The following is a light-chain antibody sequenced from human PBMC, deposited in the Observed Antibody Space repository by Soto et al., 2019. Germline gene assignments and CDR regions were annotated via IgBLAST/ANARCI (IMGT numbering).Light chain of an antibody. CDR2: SNN. J-gene: IGLJ1*01. CDR1: SSNIGSNT. V-gene: IGLV1-44*01. Sequence: QPVLTQPPSASGTPGQRVTISCSGSSSNIGSNTVNWYQQLPGTAPKLHIYSNNQRPSGVPDRFSGSKSGTSASLAISGLQSEDEADYYCAAWDDSLNGHYVFGTGTKLTVL. CDR3: AAWDDSLNGHYV.